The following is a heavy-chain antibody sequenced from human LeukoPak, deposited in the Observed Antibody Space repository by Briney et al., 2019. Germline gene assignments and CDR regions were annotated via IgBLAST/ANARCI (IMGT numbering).Heavy chain of an antibody. J-gene: IGHJ4*02. V-gene: IGHV4-34*01. CDR3: ARNGILTVGQKYGTAMVRGVYFDY. CDR1: GGSFSGYY. D-gene: IGHD3-10*01. Sequence: KPSETLSLTCAVYGGSFSGYYWSWIRQPPGKGLEWIGEINHSGSTNYNPSLKSRVTISVDTSKNQFSLKLSSVTAADTAVYYCARNGILTVGQKYGTAMVRGVYFDYWGQGTLVTVSS. CDR2: INHSGST.